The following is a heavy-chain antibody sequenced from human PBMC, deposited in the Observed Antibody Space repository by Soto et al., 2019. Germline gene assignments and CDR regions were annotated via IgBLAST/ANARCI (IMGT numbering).Heavy chain of an antibody. Sequence: AGSLSLTCAISGVSFRGYSWSWIRQPPGKGLEWIGEINDSGTTNYNPSLKSRVTISADTSKTHFSLRLSSVTAADTAVYYCATRWRSYDYVWGAWRDYFDYWGQGTLVTVSS. D-gene: IGHD3-16*01. CDR3: ATRWRSYDYVWGAWRDYFDY. CDR1: GVSFRGYS. V-gene: IGHV4-34*01. J-gene: IGHJ4*02. CDR2: INDSGTT.